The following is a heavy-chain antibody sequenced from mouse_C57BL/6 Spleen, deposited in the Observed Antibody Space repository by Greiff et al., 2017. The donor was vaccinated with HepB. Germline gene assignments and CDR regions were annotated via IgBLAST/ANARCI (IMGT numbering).Heavy chain of an antibody. Sequence: VHVKQSGAELVRPGASVKLSCTASGFNIKDDYMHWVKQRPEQGLEWIGWIDPENGDAEYASKFQGKATITADTSSNTAYLQLSSLTSEDTAVYYCTTRDGSGYGFAYWGQGTLVTVSA. CDR1: GFNIKDDY. CDR3: TTRDGSGYGFAY. J-gene: IGHJ3*01. D-gene: IGHD3-2*02. V-gene: IGHV14-4*01. CDR2: IDPENGDA.